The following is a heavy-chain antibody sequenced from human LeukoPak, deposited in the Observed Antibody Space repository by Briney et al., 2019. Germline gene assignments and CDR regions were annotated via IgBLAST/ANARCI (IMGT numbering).Heavy chain of an antibody. CDR1: GGSISSSGYY. J-gene: IGHJ6*03. V-gene: IGHV4-39*01. CDR2: IYYGGAT. CDR3: ARRRSTSYYYYYMDV. Sequence: PSETLSPTCTVSGGSISSSGYYWDWIRQPPGKGLEWIGSIYYGGATYYNPSLKSRVTVSVDTSKNQFSLKLSSVTAADTAVYCCARRRSTSYYYYYMDVWGKGSTVTVSS. D-gene: IGHD2-2*01.